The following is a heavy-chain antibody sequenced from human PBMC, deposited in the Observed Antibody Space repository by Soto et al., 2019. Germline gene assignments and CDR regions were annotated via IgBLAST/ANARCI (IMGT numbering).Heavy chain of an antibody. J-gene: IGHJ3*02. D-gene: IGHD3-9*01. V-gene: IGHV3-30-3*01. CDR3: ARDNDILTGYSDAFDI. CDR2: ISYDGSNK. CDR1: GFTFSSYA. Sequence: PGGSLRLSCAASGFTFSSYAMHWVRQAPGKGLEWVAVISYDGSNKYYADSVKGRFTISRDNSKNTLYLQMNSLRAEDTAVYYCARDNDILTGYSDAFDIWGQGTMVTVSS.